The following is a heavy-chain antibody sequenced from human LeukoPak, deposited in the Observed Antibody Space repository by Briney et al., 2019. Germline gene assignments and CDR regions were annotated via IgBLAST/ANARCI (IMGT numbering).Heavy chain of an antibody. J-gene: IGHJ6*02. Sequence: PGGSLRLSCTASGFTFSSYSMNWVRQAPGKGLEWVSSISSSSSYIYYADSVKGRFTISRDNAKNSLYLQMNSLRAEDTAVYYCAGLSSGWPLVGMDVWGQGTTVTVSS. CDR1: GFTFSSYS. V-gene: IGHV3-21*01. D-gene: IGHD6-19*01. CDR2: ISSSSSYI. CDR3: AGLSSGWPLVGMDV.